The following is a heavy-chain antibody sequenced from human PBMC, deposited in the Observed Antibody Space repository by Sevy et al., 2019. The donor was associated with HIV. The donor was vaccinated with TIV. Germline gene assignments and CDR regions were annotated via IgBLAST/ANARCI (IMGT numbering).Heavy chain of an antibody. CDR1: GYTFTGQY. V-gene: IGHV1-2*02. D-gene: IGHD5-18*01. CDR3: SRDLRLRGYSYGCFDY. Sequence: ASVKVSCKASGYTFTGQYIHWVRQAPGQGLEWMGWINPNSGDTNYAQEFQGRVTMTRDTSITTAYMELSGLKFDDTAVYYCSRDLRLRGYSYGCFDYWGQGSLVTVSS. CDR2: INPNSGDT. J-gene: IGHJ4*02.